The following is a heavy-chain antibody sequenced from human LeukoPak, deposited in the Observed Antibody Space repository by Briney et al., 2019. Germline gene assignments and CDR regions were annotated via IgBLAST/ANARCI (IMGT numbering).Heavy chain of an antibody. CDR1: GGSISSGGYS. J-gene: IGHJ4*02. D-gene: IGHD6-19*01. CDR3: AGVELNSSGWYDGYYFDY. V-gene: IGHV4-30-2*01. Sequence: PSETLSLTCAVSGGSISSGGYSWSWIRQPPGKGLEWIGEINHSGSTNYNPSLKSRVTISVDTSKNQFSLKLSSVTAADTAVYYCAGVELNSSGWYDGYYFDYWGQGTLVTVSS. CDR2: INHSGST.